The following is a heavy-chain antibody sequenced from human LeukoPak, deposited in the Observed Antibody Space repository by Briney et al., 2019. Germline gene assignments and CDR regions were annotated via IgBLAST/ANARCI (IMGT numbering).Heavy chain of an antibody. V-gene: IGHV4-59*12. D-gene: IGHD3-9*01. CDR3: ARVNKYYDILTGYNFDY. J-gene: IGHJ4*02. CDR1: GGSISSYY. Sequence: SETLSLTCTISGGSISSYYWSWIRQPPGKGLEWIGYIYYSGSTNYNPSLKSRVTISVDTSKNQFSLKLSSVTAADTAVYYCARVNKYYDILTGYNFDYWGQGTLVTVSS. CDR2: IYYSGST.